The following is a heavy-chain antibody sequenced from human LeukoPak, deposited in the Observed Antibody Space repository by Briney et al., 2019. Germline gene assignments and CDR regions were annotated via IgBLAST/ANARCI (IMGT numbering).Heavy chain of an antibody. D-gene: IGHD2-15*01. CDR1: GGTFTSYA. J-gene: IGHJ5*02. Sequence: SVKVSCKASGGTFTSYAISWVRQAPGQGLEWMGGIIPIFATTNYAQTFQDRVTITADDPLSTVYLELTSLRSEDTAVYYCGKVESAYCSGVNCYFTWLDTWGQGTLVTVSS. V-gene: IGHV1-69*13. CDR2: IIPIFATT. CDR3: GKVESAYCSGVNCYFTWLDT.